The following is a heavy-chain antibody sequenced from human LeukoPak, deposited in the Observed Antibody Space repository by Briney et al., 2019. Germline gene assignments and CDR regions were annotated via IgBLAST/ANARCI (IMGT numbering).Heavy chain of an antibody. CDR3: ASSYYDFWSGYPPSYYYYYMDV. CDR1: GFTFSSYW. Sequence: GGSLRLSCAASGFTFSSYWMSWVRQAPGKGLEWVANIKQDGSEKYYVDSVKGRFTISRDNAKNSLYLQMNSLRAEDTAVYYCASSYYDFWSGYPPSYYYYYMDVWGKGTTVTVSS. D-gene: IGHD3-3*01. CDR2: IKQDGSEK. V-gene: IGHV3-7*01. J-gene: IGHJ6*03.